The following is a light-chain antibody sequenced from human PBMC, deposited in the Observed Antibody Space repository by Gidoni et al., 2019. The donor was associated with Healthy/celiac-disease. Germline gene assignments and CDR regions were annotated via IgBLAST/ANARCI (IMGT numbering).Light chain of an antibody. CDR2: GAS. Sequence: DIVLTQSPGTLSLSPGERATLSCRASQSVSSSYLAWYQQKPGQAPRLLIYGASSKATGIPDRFSARVSGTDFTLTISRLEPEDLAVYYCQQYGSSFTFGPGTKVDIK. V-gene: IGKV3-20*01. CDR3: QQYGSSFT. CDR1: QSVSSSY. J-gene: IGKJ3*01.